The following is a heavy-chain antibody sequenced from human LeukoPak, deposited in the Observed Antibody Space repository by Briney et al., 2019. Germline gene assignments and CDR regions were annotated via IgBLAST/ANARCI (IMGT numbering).Heavy chain of an antibody. CDR3: ARDRYNWND. V-gene: IGHV3-7*01. D-gene: IGHD1-20*01. CDR1: GFTFNTYW. J-gene: IGHJ4*02. CDR2: INQDGSEK. Sequence: GGSLRLSCAASGFTFNTYWMNWVRQAPGKGLEWVANINQDGSEKYFVDSVKGRFTISRDNAKNSLYLQMNSLRAEDTAVYYCARDRYNWNDWGQGTLVTVSS.